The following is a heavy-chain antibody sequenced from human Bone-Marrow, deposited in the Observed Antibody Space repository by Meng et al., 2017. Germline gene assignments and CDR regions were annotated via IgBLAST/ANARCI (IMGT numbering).Heavy chain of an antibody. CDR1: GFKVSDFE. J-gene: IGHJ3*02. CDR3: VREGFFYDNTGYYSRSAFDI. CDR2: ISRSGTTM. Sequence: GGSLRLSCEASGFKVSDFEMNWVRQAPGKGLEWVSYISRSGTTMYYPDSVKGRFTISRDNAENSLSLQLHSLRHEDTAVYFCVREGFFYDNTGYYSRSAFDIWGRGTEVTCSS. V-gene: IGHV3-48*03. D-gene: IGHD3-22*01.